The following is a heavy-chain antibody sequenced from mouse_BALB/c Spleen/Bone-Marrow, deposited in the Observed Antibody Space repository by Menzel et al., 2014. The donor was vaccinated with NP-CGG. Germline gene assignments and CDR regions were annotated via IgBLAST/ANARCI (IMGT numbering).Heavy chain of an antibody. CDR2: IRSRSNNYAT. J-gene: IGHJ4*01. CDR1: GFTFNTYA. V-gene: IGHV10-1*02. D-gene: IGHD2-4*01. Sequence: DVKLVESGGGLVQPKGSLKISCAASGFTFNTYAMNWVRQAPGKGLEWVARIRSRSNNYATYCVDSVKDRFTVSRDDSQSMLYLQMNNLRTEDTAMYYCVTYYDYDLYAMDYWGQGTSVTVSS. CDR3: VTYYDYDLYAMDY.